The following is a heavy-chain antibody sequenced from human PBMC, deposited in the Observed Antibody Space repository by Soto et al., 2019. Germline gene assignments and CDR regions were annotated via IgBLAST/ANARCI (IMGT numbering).Heavy chain of an antibody. V-gene: IGHV5-51*01. Sequence: PGESLKISCQGSGYTLTDYWIGWVRQRPGKGLEGMGLIYPGHSDTRCSPSFQGNVTITVDKATSTAYMQWNTLKASETAMYYGARHISKFRYYYYAMEVSGQGTTVTVSS. CDR2: IYPGHSDT. J-gene: IGHJ6*02. CDR3: ARHISKFRYYYYAMEV. CDR1: GYTLTDYW. D-gene: IGHD4-4*01.